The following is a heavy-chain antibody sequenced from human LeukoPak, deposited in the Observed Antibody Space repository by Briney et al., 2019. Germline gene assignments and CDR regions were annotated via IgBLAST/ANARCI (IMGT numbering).Heavy chain of an antibody. CDR3: ARDRSNVLLWFGEFDP. J-gene: IGHJ5*02. CDR2: IYYSGST. Sequence: PSETLSLTCTVSGGSISSSSYYWGWIRQPPGKGLEWIGSIYYSGSTYYNPSLKSRVTTSVDTSKNQFSLKLSSVTAADTAVYYCARDRSNVLLWFGEFDPWGQGTLVTVSS. D-gene: IGHD3-10*01. CDR1: GGSISSSSYY. V-gene: IGHV4-39*07.